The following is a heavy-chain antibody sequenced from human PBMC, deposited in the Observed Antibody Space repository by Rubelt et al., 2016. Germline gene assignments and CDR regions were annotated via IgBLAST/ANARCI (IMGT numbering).Heavy chain of an antibody. Sequence: EVQLVESGGGLVQPGGSLRLSCAASGFTVSSNYMSWVRQAPGKGLEWVSVIYSGGSTYYADSVKGRFTISRGNSKNTRYRKMNSLRPEDTAVDCWARETRVAAAMDYYYGMDVWGQGTTVTVSS. V-gene: IGHV3-53*01. J-gene: IGHJ6*02. CDR3: ARETRVAAAMDYYYGMDV. CDR1: GFTVSSNY. D-gene: IGHD2-2*01. CDR2: IYSGGST.